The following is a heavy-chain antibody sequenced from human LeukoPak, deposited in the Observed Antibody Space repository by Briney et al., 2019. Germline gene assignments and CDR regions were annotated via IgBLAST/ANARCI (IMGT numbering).Heavy chain of an antibody. CDR1: GYTFTSYY. J-gene: IGHJ4*02. CDR2: INPSGGST. CDR3: ARDVFLGAVAGRRADY. D-gene: IGHD6-19*01. Sequence: ASVKVSCKASGYTFTSYYMHWVRQAPGQGLEWMGIINPSGGSTSYAQKFQGRVTMTRDMSTSTVYMELSSLRSEDTAVYYCARDVFLGAVAGRRADYWGQGTLVTVSS. V-gene: IGHV1-46*01.